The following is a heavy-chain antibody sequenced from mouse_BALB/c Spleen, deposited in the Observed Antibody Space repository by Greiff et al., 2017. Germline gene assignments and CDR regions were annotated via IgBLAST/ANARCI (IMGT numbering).Heavy chain of an antibody. D-gene: IGHD1-2*01. J-gene: IGHJ2*01. V-gene: IGHV3-2*02. CDR1: GYSITSDYA. CDR2: ISYSGST. Sequence: EVQLQESGPGLVKPSQSLSLTCTVTGYSITSDYAWNWIRQFPGNKLEWMGYISYSGSTSYNPSLKSRISITRDTSKNQFFLQLNSVTTEDTATYYCAREEGDYGYAYWGQGTTLTVSS. CDR3: AREEGDYGYAY.